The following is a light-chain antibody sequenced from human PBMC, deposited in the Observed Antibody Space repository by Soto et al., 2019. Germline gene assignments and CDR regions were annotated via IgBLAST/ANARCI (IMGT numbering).Light chain of an antibody. Sequence: QAVVTQEPSLTMSPGGKVTLTCGSSTGAVTSGHYPYWFQQKPGQAPRTLIYDTSNKHSWTPARFSGSLLGGKAALTLSGAQPEDEAEYYCLLSYRAAYAVFGGGTQLTVL. CDR1: TGAVTSGHY. CDR2: DTS. V-gene: IGLV7-46*01. J-gene: IGLJ7*01. CDR3: LLSYRAAYAV.